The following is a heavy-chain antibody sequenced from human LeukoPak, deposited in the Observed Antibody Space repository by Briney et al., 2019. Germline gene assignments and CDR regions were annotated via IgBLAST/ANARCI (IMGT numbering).Heavy chain of an antibody. V-gene: IGHV3-74*03. Sequence: GGSLRLSCTASGFVFNTYWMHWIRQAPGKGLVWVAFISADGTATKYADSVKGRLTISRDNAKNTLYLQMNSLRVDDTAFYYCARDTGEMFDPWGQGTLATVSS. CDR1: GFVFNTYW. J-gene: IGHJ5*02. D-gene: IGHD3-16*01. CDR2: ISADGTAT. CDR3: ARDTGEMFDP.